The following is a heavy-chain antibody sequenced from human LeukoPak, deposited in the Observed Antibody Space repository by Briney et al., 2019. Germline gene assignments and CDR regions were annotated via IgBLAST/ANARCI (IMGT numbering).Heavy chain of an antibody. CDR2: INHSGST. J-gene: IGHJ6*03. CDR1: GGSFSGYY. CDR3: ARDLYSSSWYEQGYYYYMDV. D-gene: IGHD6-13*01. Sequence: PSETLSLTCTVYGGSFSGYYWSWIRQPPGKGLEWIGEINHSGSTKYNPSLKSRVTISVDTSKNQFSLKLSSVTAADTAVYYCARDLYSSSWYEQGYYYYMDVWGKGTTVTVSS. V-gene: IGHV4-34*01.